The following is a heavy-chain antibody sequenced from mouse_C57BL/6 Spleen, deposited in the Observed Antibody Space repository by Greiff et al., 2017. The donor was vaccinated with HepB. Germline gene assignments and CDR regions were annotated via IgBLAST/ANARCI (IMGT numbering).Heavy chain of an antibody. CDR1: GYTCTSYW. Sequence: VKPGASVKMSCKASGYTCTSYWITWVKQRPGQGLEWIGDIYPGSGSTNYNEKFKSKATLTVDTSSSTAYMQLSSLTSEDSAVYYCARYHPYSWFAYWGQGTLVTVSA. CDR3: ARYHPYSWFAY. CDR2: IYPGSGST. J-gene: IGHJ3*01. D-gene: IGHD2-10*01. V-gene: IGHV1-55*01.